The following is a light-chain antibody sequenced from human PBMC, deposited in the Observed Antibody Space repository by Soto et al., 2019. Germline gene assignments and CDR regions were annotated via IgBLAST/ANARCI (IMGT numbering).Light chain of an antibody. V-gene: IGLV2-8*01. J-gene: IGLJ1*01. Sequence: QSALTQPPSASGSPGQSVTISCTGTKTDIGVYDFGSWYQHHPGKAPRLIIYEVVQRPSGVPDRVSGSKSGNTASLTVSGLQAADEADYFCKSYAGSNTYVFGSGTKLTVL. CDR2: EVV. CDR1: KTDIGVYDF. CDR3: KSYAGSNTYV.